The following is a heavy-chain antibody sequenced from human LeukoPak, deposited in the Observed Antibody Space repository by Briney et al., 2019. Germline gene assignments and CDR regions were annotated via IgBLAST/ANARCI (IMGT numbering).Heavy chain of an antibody. Sequence: SGGSLRLSCAASGFPFSCYWMHWVRQAPGKGLVWVSRINSDESSNSYADSVKGRFTISRDNDKNTLYLQMNSLRAEDTAVYDCARGLKVVVITADAFDIWGQGTMVTVSS. CDR1: GFPFSCYW. V-gene: IGHV3-74*01. CDR3: ARGLKVVVITADAFDI. J-gene: IGHJ3*02. D-gene: IGHD3-22*01. CDR2: INSDESSN.